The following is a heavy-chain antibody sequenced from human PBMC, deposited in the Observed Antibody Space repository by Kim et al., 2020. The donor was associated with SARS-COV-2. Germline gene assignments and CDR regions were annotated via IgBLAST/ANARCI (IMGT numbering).Heavy chain of an antibody. V-gene: IGHV4-39*02. CDR3: VRRGDTYSLDWYFDL. D-gene: IGHD2-21*02. CDR1: GVSIDETSSY. J-gene: IGHJ2*01. CDR2: IYYNGNT. Sequence: SETLSLTCLVSGVSIDETSSYWGWIRQPPGKGLEWIGNIYYNGNTHHNPSLKSRVAMSIDTSANRFSLSLYAATAADTATYYCVRRGDTYSLDWYFDLWGRGTLVSVSS.